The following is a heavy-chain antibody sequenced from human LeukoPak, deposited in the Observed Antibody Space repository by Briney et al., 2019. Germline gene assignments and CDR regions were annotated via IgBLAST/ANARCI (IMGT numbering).Heavy chain of an antibody. Sequence: GGSLRLSCAASGFTFSNYGMNWVRQAPGKGLEWISYISSSSSLIYYADSVKGRFTISRDNAKNSLYLQMNSLRDEDTAVYYCARVSCSGGSCYYTYWGQGALVTVSS. CDR3: ARVSCSGGSCYYTY. J-gene: IGHJ4*02. D-gene: IGHD2-15*01. V-gene: IGHV3-48*02. CDR1: GFTFSNYG. CDR2: ISSSSSLI.